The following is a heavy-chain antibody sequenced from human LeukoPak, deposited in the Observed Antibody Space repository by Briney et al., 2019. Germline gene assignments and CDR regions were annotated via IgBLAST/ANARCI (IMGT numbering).Heavy chain of an antibody. D-gene: IGHD2-8*01. CDR2: ISQGT. CDR1: GFTFSIYA. Sequence: PGGSLRLSCVASGFTFSIYAMSWVRQAPGKGLEWVSTISQGTYYVDSVKGRFTISRDNAKNSLYLQMNSLRAEDTAVYYCARDRVSCTNGVCSYYFDYWGQGTLVTVSS. J-gene: IGHJ4*02. V-gene: IGHV3-21*01. CDR3: ARDRVSCTNGVCSYYFDY.